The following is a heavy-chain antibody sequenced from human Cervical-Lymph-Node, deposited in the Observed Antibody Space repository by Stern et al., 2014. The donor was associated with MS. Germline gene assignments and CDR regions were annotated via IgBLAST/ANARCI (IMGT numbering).Heavy chain of an antibody. V-gene: IGHV1-69*01. CDR3: ARHQAGIAGN. CDR2: IIPILGTA. CDR1: GGAINSFD. J-gene: IGHJ4*02. Sequence: VQLVESGAEVKKPGSSVKVSCKASGGAINSFDISWVRQAPGQGPVWLGDIIPILGTANFAQKFQGRVSFTADDSTNTAYMELSSLRSDDTAVYYCARHQAGIAGNWGQGTLVIVSS. D-gene: IGHD6-13*01.